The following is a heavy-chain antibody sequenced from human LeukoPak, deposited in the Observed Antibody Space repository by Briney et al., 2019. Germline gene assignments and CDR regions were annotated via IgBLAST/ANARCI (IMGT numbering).Heavy chain of an antibody. V-gene: IGHV5-51*01. D-gene: IGHD5-18*01. J-gene: IGHJ4*02. CDR1: GYSFTSYW. CDR3: ARQTAMGRSGDY. CDR2: IDPSDSET. Sequence: GESLKISCKASGYSFTSYWIGWVRQVPGKGLEWMGIIDPSDSETRYTPSFQGQVTISVDKSLTTAYLQWNSLKASDTAMYYCARQTAMGRSGDYWGQGTLVTVSS.